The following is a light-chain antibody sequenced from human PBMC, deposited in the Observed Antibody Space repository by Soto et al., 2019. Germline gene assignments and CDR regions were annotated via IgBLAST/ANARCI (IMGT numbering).Light chain of an antibody. CDR2: GAS. Sequence: EIVMTQSPATLSVSPGERATLSCRASRSVSSNLAWYQQKPGQPPRLLIYGASTRATGIPARFSGSGSGTEFTLTISSLQSEDFAVYFCQQYVTSPPMYTFGQGTKLEIK. V-gene: IGKV3-15*01. J-gene: IGKJ2*01. CDR3: QQYVTSPPMYT. CDR1: RSVSSN.